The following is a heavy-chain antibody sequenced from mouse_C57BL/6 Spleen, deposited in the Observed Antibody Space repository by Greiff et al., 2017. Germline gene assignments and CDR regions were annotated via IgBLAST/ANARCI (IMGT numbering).Heavy chain of an antibody. D-gene: IGHD4-1*01. CDR2: IDPSDSYT. Sequence: VQLQQPGAELVIPGASVKLSCKASCYTFTSYWLHWVKQRPGQGLEWIGEIDPSDSYTNYNQKFKGKSTLTVDKSASTAYMQLSSLTSEDSAVYYCARGGWDVAYWGQGTLVTVSA. J-gene: IGHJ3*01. CDR3: ARGGWDVAY. V-gene: IGHV1-69*01. CDR1: CYTFTSYW.